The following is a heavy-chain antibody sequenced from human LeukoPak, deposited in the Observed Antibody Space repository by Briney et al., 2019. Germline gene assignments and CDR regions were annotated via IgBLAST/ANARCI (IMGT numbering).Heavy chain of an antibody. V-gene: IGHV4-39*01. D-gene: IGHD3-22*01. Sequence: SETLSLTCTVSGGSISTNNYYWGWVRQPPGKGLEWIATIYYSGSSYYNPSLKSRVTISVDTSKSQFSLKLSSVTAADTAVYYCARLGWDYYDSSGYYFYWGQGTPVTVSS. CDR3: ARLGWDYYDSSGYYFY. CDR1: GGSISTNNYY. CDR2: IYYSGSS. J-gene: IGHJ4*02.